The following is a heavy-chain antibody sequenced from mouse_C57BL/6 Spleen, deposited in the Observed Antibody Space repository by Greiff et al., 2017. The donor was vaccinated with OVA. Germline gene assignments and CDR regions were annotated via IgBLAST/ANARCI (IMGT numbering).Heavy chain of an antibody. CDR3: ARSGYSKGGYSDY. CDR1: GYAFSSYW. D-gene: IGHD2-5*01. J-gene: IGHJ2*01. Sequence: QVQLLQSGAGLVKPGDSVKISCKASGYAFSSYWWNWVRQRPGKGLEWIGQIYPGDGDTNYHGQLKGKATLTADKSASTAYMQLSSLTSENSAVYCGARSGYSKGGYSDYWGQGTTLTVSS. V-gene: IGHV1-80*01. CDR2: IYPGDGDT.